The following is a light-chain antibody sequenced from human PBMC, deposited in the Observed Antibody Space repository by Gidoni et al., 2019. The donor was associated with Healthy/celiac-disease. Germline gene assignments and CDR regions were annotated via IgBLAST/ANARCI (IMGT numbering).Light chain of an antibody. V-gene: IGKV1-5*01. CDR1: QSISSW. Sequence: DIQMTQSPSTLSASVGDRVTITCRASQSISSWLAWYQQNPGKAPKLLIYDASSLESGVPSRFSGSGSGTEFTLTISSLQPDDFATYYCQQYNSYSMYTFGQXTKLEIK. CDR2: DAS. J-gene: IGKJ2*01. CDR3: QQYNSYSMYT.